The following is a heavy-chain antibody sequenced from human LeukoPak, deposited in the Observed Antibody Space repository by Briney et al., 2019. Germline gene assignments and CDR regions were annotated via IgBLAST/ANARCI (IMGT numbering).Heavy chain of an antibody. V-gene: IGHV1-18*04. CDR1: GYTFTSYG. J-gene: IGHJ4*02. CDR3: ARDWDTMVRGVINPLYFDY. D-gene: IGHD3-10*01. CDR2: ISAYNGNT. Sequence: GASVKVSCKASGYTFTSYGISWVRQAPGQGLEWMGWISAYNGNTNYAQKLQGRVTMTTDTSTSTAYMELRSLRSDDTAVYYCARDWDTMVRGVINPLYFDYWGQGTLVTVSS.